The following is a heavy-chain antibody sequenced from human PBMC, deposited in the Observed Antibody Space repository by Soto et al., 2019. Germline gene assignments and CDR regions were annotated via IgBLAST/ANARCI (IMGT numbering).Heavy chain of an antibody. CDR2: ISYDGSNK. Sequence: QVQLVGSGGGVVQPGRSLRLSCAASGFTFSSYSMHWVRQAPGKGLEWVAVISYDGSNKYYADSVEGRFTNSRDNSKNALDLQMNSLRAEDTAVYYWARAPQIGAVYDLDYWRQGTLFTVSS. D-gene: IGHD3-3*01. J-gene: IGHJ4*02. CDR1: GFTFSSYS. CDR3: ARAPQIGAVYDLDY. V-gene: IGHV3-30-3*01.